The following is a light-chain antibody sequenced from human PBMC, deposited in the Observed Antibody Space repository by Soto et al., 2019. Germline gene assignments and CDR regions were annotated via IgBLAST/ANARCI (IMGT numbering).Light chain of an antibody. V-gene: IGLV2-14*01. J-gene: IGLJ1*01. CDR3: SSYTDTSTFYV. CDR1: SSDVGGYNY. CDR2: EVS. Sequence: QSALTQPASVSGSPGQSITISCTGTSSDVGGYNYVSWYQQHPGKVPKLMIYEVSNRPSGVSNRFSGPKSGNTASLTISGLQAEDEADYYCSSYTDTSTFYVFGTGTKLTVL.